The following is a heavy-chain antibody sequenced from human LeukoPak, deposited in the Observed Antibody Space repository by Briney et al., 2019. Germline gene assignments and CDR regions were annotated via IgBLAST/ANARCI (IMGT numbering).Heavy chain of an antibody. CDR1: GFTFSSYA. V-gene: IGHV3-23*01. Sequence: GGSLRLSCAASGFTFSSYAMSWVRQAPGKGLEGVSAISGSGGSTYHADSVKGRFTISRDNSKSTLYLQMNSLRAEDTAVYYCRGLGGYFDYWGQGTLVTVSS. CDR3: RGLGGYFDY. CDR2: ISGSGGST. J-gene: IGHJ4*02. D-gene: IGHD2-15*01.